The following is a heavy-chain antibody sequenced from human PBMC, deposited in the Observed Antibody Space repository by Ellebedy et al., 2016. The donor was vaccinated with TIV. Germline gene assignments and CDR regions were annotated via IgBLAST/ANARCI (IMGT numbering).Heavy chain of an antibody. CDR2: INSDGSST. CDR1: GFTFSSYA. J-gene: IGHJ3*02. CDR3: ARRRSGWRDAFDI. D-gene: IGHD6-19*01. Sequence: GESLKISCAASGFTFSSYAMHWVRQAPGKGLVWVSRINSDGSSTSYADSVKGRFTISRDNAKNTLYLQMNSLRAEDTAVYYCARRRSGWRDAFDIWGQGTMVTVSS. V-gene: IGHV3-74*01.